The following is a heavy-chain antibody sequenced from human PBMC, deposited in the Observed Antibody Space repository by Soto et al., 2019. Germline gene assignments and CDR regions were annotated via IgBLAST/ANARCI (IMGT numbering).Heavy chain of an antibody. CDR1: GFTVSSTY. CDR2: IHTGGSA. J-gene: IGHJ5*02. V-gene: IGHV3-53*01. D-gene: IGHD3-16*01. CDR3: ARRALGP. Sequence: EVQLVESGGGLSQPGGSLRLSCAASGFTVSSTYMSWVRQAPGKGLEWVSVIHTGGSAYYAGSAEGRCTISRDNVKNTLYLQRSSLRVDDTAVYYCARRALGPWGQGALVTVSS.